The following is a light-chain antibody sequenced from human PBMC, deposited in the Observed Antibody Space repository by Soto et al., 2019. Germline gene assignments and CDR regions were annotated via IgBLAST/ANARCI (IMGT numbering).Light chain of an antibody. CDR3: QQYNNWPFS. J-gene: IGKJ5*01. CDR1: RGVTTN. Sequence: EIIMTQSPGTLSLSPGGRATLSFMAARGVTTNFAWYQQKSGQSPRLLIYDVSNRATGVPARFSGSGSETDFTLTISGLRSEDSAVYFCQQYNNWPFSFGQGTRLEIK. V-gene: IGKV3-15*01. CDR2: DVS.